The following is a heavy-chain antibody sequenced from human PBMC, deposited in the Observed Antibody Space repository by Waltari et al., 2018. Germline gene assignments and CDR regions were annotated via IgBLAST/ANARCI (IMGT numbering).Heavy chain of an antibody. CDR2: ISSSSSYI. V-gene: IGHV3-21*01. CDR1: GFTFSSYS. J-gene: IGHJ4*02. Sequence: EVQLVESGGGLVKPGGSLRLSCAASGFTFSSYSMNWVRQAPGKGLEWVSSISSSSSYIYYADSVKGRFTISRDNAKNSLYLQMNSLRAEDTAVYYCARVRGGSGWYGAVDYWGQGTLVTVSS. CDR3: ARVRGGSGWYGAVDY. D-gene: IGHD6-19*01.